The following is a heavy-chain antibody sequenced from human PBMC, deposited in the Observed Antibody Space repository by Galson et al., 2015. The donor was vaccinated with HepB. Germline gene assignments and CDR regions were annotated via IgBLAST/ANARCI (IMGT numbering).Heavy chain of an antibody. CDR3: ARGDYGDYVPPDY. Sequence: SLRLSCAASGFTFSSYGMHWVRQAPGKGLEWVAVIWYDGSNKYYADSVKGRFTISRDNSKNTLYLQMNSLRAEDTAVYYCARGDYGDYVPPDYWGQGTLVTVSS. D-gene: IGHD4-17*01. V-gene: IGHV3-33*08. CDR1: GFTFSSYG. J-gene: IGHJ4*02. CDR2: IWYDGSNK.